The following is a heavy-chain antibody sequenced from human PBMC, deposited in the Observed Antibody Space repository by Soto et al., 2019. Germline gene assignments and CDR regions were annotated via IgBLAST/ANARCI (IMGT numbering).Heavy chain of an antibody. CDR2: IIPIFGTA. D-gene: IGHD4-17*01. CDR1: GGTFSSYA. Sequence: QVQLVQSGAEVKKPGSSVKVSCKASGGTFSSYAISWVRQAPGQGLEWMGGIIPIFGTANYAQKFQGRVTITADESMSTAYMELRSLGSEDTAVYYCAREGGAIYGDPRRVFDYWGQGTLVTVSS. J-gene: IGHJ4*02. V-gene: IGHV1-69*01. CDR3: AREGGAIYGDPRRVFDY.